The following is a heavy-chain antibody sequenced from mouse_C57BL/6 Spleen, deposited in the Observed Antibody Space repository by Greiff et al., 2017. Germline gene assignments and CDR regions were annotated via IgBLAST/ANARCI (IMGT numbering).Heavy chain of an antibody. Sequence: QVQLQQSGAELVRPGTSVKLSCKASGYTFTSYWMHWVKQRPGQGLEWIGVIDPSDSYTNYNQKFKGKATLTVDTSSSTAYMQLSSLTSEDSAVYYCADGYRYFDVWGTGTTVTVSS. D-gene: IGHD2-3*01. J-gene: IGHJ1*03. V-gene: IGHV1-59*01. CDR2: IDPSDSYT. CDR1: GYTFTSYW. CDR3: ADGYRYFDV.